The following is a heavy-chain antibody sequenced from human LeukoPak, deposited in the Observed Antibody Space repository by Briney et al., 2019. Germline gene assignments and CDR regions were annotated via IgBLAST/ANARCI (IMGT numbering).Heavy chain of an antibody. CDR1: GGSFSGYY. Sequence: TSETLSLTCAVYGGSFSGYYWSWIRQSPGKGLEWFGEINHSGSTHYNPSLKSRVIISVDTSKRRFFLKLNSVTAADTAVYYCARESNSGYYRFDFWGQGSPVTVSS. J-gene: IGHJ4*02. D-gene: IGHD3-22*01. V-gene: IGHV4-34*01. CDR3: ARESNSGYYRFDF. CDR2: INHSGST.